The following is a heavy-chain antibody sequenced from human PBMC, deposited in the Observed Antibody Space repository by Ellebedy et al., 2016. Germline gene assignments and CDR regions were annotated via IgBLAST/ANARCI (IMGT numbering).Heavy chain of an antibody. V-gene: IGHV3-66*01. CDR1: GFTVSSNY. J-gene: IGHJ4*02. CDR3: ARGSFDY. CDR2: IYSGGST. Sequence: GESLKISCAASGFTVSSNYMSWVRQAPGKGLEWVSVIYSGGSTYYADSVKGRFTISRDNSKNTLYLQMGSLRAEDMAVYYCARGSFDYWGQGTLVTVSS.